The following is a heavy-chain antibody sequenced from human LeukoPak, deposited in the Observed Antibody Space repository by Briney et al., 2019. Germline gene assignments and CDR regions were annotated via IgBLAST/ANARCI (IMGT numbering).Heavy chain of an antibody. J-gene: IGHJ4*02. Sequence: PGGSLRPSCSASGFTFSSYAMHWVRQAPGKGLEWVSSISSSSSYIYYADSVKGRFTISRDNAKNSLYLQMNSLRAEDTAVYYCARDKRYSGSTHDYWGQGTLVTVSS. CDR3: ARDKRYSGSTHDY. D-gene: IGHD1-26*01. V-gene: IGHV3-21*01. CDR2: ISSSSSYI. CDR1: GFTFSSYA.